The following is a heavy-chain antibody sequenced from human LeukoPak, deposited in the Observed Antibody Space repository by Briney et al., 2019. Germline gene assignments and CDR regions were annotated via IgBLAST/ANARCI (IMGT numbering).Heavy chain of an antibody. J-gene: IGHJ3*02. Sequence: SETLSLTCAVYGGSLSGYSWSWIRQPPGKGLEWIGEINYSGSTNYNPSLKSRVTISVDTSKNQFSLKLSSVTAADTAVYYCARISTVLLWFGESSGAFDIWGQGTMVTVSS. D-gene: IGHD3-10*01. CDR1: GGSLSGYS. CDR2: INYSGST. V-gene: IGHV4-34*01. CDR3: ARISTVLLWFGESSGAFDI.